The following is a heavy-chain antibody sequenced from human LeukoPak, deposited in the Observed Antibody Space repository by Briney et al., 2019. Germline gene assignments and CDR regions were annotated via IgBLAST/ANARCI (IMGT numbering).Heavy chain of an antibody. CDR2: ISGSGGST. CDR1: GFTFSSYA. Sequence: GGSLRLSCAASGFTFSSYAMSWVRQAPGKGLEWVSAISGSGGSTYYADSVKGQFTISRDNSKNTLYLQMNSLRAEDTAVYYCAKDSMIVVVTTDFDYWGQGTLVTVSS. J-gene: IGHJ4*02. CDR3: AKDSMIVVVTTDFDY. D-gene: IGHD3-22*01. V-gene: IGHV3-23*01.